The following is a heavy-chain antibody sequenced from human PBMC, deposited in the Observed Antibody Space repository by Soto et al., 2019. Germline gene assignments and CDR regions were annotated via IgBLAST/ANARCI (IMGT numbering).Heavy chain of an antibody. CDR1: GGSISSYY. D-gene: IGHD5-12*01. J-gene: IGHJ4*02. CDR3: AKYSGYDSAPFDY. V-gene: IGHV4-59*01. Sequence: SATLSLTCTVSGGSISSYYWSWIRQPPGKGLEWIGYIYYSGSTNYNPSLKSRVTISVDTSKNQFSLKLSSVTAADTAVYYCAKYSGYDSAPFDYWGQGTLVTVSS. CDR2: IYYSGST.